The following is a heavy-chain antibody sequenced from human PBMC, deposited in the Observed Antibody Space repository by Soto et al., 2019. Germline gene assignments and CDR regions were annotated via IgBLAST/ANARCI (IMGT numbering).Heavy chain of an antibody. J-gene: IGHJ4*02. D-gene: IGHD2-2*01. CDR3: AEDKKGGQPQPTEFDY. Sequence: PGGSLRLSCAASGFTFDDYTMHWVRQAPGKGLEWVSLISWDGGSTYYADSVKGRFTISRDNSKNSLYLQMNSLRTEDTALYYCAEDKKGGQPQPTEFDYWGQGTLVTVSS. CDR2: ISWDGGST. CDR1: GFTFDDYT. V-gene: IGHV3-43*01.